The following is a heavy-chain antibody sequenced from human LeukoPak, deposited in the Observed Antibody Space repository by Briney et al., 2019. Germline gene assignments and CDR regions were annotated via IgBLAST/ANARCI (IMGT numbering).Heavy chain of an antibody. Sequence: PGRSLRLSCAASGFTFDDYAMHWVRQAPGKGLEWVSGISWNSGSIGYADSVKGRFTISRDNAKNSLYLQMNSLRAEDTALYYCAQDMRPEYYDILTGYLDYWGQGTLVTVSS. V-gene: IGHV3-9*01. J-gene: IGHJ4*02. D-gene: IGHD3-9*01. CDR2: ISWNSGSI. CDR1: GFTFDDYA. CDR3: AQDMRPEYYDILTGYLDY.